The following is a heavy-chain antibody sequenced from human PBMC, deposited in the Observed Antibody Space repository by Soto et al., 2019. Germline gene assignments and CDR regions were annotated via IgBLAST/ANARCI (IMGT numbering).Heavy chain of an antibody. CDR1: GGSISSYY. D-gene: IGHD2-15*01. Sequence: SETLSLTCTVSGGSISSYYWSWIRQPPGKGLEWIGYIYYSGSTNYNPSLKSRVTISVDTSKNQFSLKLSSVTAADTAVYYCARHDPGVVVVAATGADYWGQGTLVTVSS. J-gene: IGHJ4*02. CDR2: IYYSGST. V-gene: IGHV4-59*08. CDR3: ARHDPGVVVVAATGADY.